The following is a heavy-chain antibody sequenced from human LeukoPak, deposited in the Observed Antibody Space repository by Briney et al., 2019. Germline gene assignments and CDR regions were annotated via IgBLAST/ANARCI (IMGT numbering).Heavy chain of an antibody. CDR1: GFTFSSYA. Sequence: GGSLRLSCAASGFTFSSYAMSWVRQAPGKGLEWVSAISGSGGSTYYADSVTGRFTISRDNSKNTLYLQMNSLRAEDTAVYYCAKDGGSSWYVGPPFDYWGQGTLVTVSS. D-gene: IGHD6-13*01. J-gene: IGHJ4*02. V-gene: IGHV3-23*01. CDR3: AKDGGSSWYVGPPFDY. CDR2: ISGSGGST.